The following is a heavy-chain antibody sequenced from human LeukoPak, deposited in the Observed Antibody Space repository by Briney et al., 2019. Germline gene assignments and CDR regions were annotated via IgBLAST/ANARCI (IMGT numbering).Heavy chain of an antibody. J-gene: IGHJ4*02. D-gene: IGHD2-2*01. CDR3: ATHDCSSTSCFSY. V-gene: IGHV3-20*04. CDR1: GFTFDDYG. Sequence: GGSLRLSCAASGFTFDDYGMSWVRHAPGKGLEWVSGINWNGGSTGYADSVKGRFTISRDNAKNSLYLQMNSLRAEDTALYYCATHDCSSTSCFSYWGQGTLVTVSS. CDR2: INWNGGST.